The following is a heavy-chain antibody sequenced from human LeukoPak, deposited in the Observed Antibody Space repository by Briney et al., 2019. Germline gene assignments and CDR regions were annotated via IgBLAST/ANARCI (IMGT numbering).Heavy chain of an antibody. V-gene: IGHV3-23*01. CDR1: VLIFSKYA. J-gene: IGHJ4*02. CDR2: ISGSGGAT. CDR3: AKDGRAVAGTGLDY. Sequence: GGSLRLSCAASVLIFSKYAMNWVRQAPEKGLEWVSAISGSGGATDYADSVKGRFTISRDNSNNTVFLEMNSLRAEDTAVYYCAKDGRAVAGTGLDYWGLGTLVTVSS. D-gene: IGHD6-19*01.